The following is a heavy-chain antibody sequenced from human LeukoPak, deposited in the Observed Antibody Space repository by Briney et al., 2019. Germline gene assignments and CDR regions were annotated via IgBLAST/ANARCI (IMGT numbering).Heavy chain of an antibody. Sequence: ASVKVSCKASGGTFSSYAISWVRQAPGQGLEWMGGIIPIFGTANYAQKFQGRVTITADESTSTAYMELSSLRSEDTAVYYCARLRGTGTTYYYFDYWGQGTLVTVSS. CDR1: GGTFSSYA. CDR2: IIPIFGTA. V-gene: IGHV1-69*13. D-gene: IGHD1-7*01. CDR3: ARLRGTGTTYYYFDY. J-gene: IGHJ4*02.